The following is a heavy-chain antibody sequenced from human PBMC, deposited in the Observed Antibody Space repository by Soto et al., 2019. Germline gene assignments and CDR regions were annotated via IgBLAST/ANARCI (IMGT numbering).Heavy chain of an antibody. CDR1: GGSFSGYY. V-gene: IGHV4-34*01. CDR3: ARGGYHYDSSGYLAY. Sequence: SETLSLTCAVYGGSFSGYYWSWIRQPPGKGLEWIGEINHSGSTNYNPSLKSRVTISVDTSKNQFSLKLSSVTAADTAVYYCARGGYHYDSSGYLAYWGQGTLVTVSS. CDR2: INHSGST. J-gene: IGHJ4*02. D-gene: IGHD3-22*01.